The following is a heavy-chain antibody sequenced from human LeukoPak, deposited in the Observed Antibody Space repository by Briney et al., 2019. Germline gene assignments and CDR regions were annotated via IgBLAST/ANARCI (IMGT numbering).Heavy chain of an antibody. CDR3: ASLDY. V-gene: IGHV4-38-2*02. CDR1: GYSISSGYY. J-gene: IGHJ4*02. CDR2: IYHSGST. Sequence: PSETLSLTCTVSGYSISSGYYWGWLRQPPGKGLEWIGSIYHSGSTYYNPSLKSRVTISVDTSKNQFSLKLSSVTAADTAVYYCASLDYWGQGTLVTVSS.